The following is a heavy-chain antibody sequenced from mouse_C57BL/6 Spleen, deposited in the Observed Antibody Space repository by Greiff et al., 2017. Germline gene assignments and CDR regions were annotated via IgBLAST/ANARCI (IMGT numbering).Heavy chain of an antibody. Sequence: EVQLQQSGAELVKPGASVKLSCTASGFNIKDYYMHWVKQRTEQGLEWIGRIDPEDGETKYAPKFQGKATITADTSSNTAYLPLSSLTSEDTAVYYCASPFHGGTYWGQGTLVTVSA. CDR2: IDPEDGET. V-gene: IGHV14-2*01. CDR1: GFNIKDYY. CDR3: ASPFHGGTY. J-gene: IGHJ3*01.